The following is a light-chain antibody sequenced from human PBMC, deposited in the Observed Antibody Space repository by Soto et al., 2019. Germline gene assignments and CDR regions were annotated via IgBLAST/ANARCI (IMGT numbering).Light chain of an antibody. CDR1: SSNIGAGYD. Sequence: QSVLTQPPSVSGAPGQRVTISCPGSSSNIGAGYDVHWYQQLPGTAPKLLIYGNSNRPSGVPDRFSGSKSGTSASLAITGLQADDEADYYCQSYDSSLSGYVFGTGTKLTVL. J-gene: IGLJ1*01. V-gene: IGLV1-40*01. CDR2: GNS. CDR3: QSYDSSLSGYV.